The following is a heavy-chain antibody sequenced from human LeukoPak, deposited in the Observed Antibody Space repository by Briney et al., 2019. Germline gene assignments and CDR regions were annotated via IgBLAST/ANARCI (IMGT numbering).Heavy chain of an antibody. Sequence: GGSLRLSCAASGFSISNNYMSWARQAPGKGLEWVSVICSGGSTFYADSVKGRFTISRDNSKNTLYLQMNSLRAEDTAVYYCASDSYSPEYFQHWGQGTLVTVSS. CDR3: ASDSYSPEYFQH. CDR1: GFSISNNY. D-gene: IGHD2-15*01. V-gene: IGHV3-66*01. CDR2: ICSGGST. J-gene: IGHJ1*01.